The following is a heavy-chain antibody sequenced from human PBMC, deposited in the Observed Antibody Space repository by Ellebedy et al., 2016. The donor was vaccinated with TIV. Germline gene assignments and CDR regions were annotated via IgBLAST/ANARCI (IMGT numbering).Heavy chain of an antibody. CDR3: ARDMAWGNERVNDAFDI. J-gene: IGHJ3*02. D-gene: IGHD7-27*01. Sequence: GESLKISCAASGFTFRSYSMSWVRQAPGKGLEWVAYISGSSLTIHCADSVQGRFTISRDNAKNSLVLHMNSLRAEDTAIYYCARDMAWGNERVNDAFDIWGQGTMVAVSP. V-gene: IGHV3-48*04. CDR1: GFTFRSYS. CDR2: ISGSSLTI.